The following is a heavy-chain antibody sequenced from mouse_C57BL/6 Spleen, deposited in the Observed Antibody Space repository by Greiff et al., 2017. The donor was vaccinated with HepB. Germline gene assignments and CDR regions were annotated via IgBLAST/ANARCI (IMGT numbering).Heavy chain of an antibody. CDR2: ISDGGSYT. J-gene: IGHJ2*01. CDR1: GFTFSSYA. CDR3: ARGARTTVVAHFDY. D-gene: IGHD1-1*01. V-gene: IGHV5-4*03. Sequence: EVKLMESGGGLVKPGGSLKLSCAASGFTFSSYAMSWVRQTPEKRLEWVATISDGGSYTYYPDNVKGRFTISRDNAKNNLYLQMSHLKSEDTAMYYCARGARTTVVAHFDYWGQGTTLTVSS.